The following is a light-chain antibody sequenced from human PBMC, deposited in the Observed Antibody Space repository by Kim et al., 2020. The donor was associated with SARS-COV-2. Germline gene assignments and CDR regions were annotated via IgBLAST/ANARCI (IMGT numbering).Light chain of an antibody. CDR2: DVS. J-gene: IGLJ2*01. CDR3: CSYAGSYTHVV. Sequence: QSVTISCTETSSDVGGYNYVSWYQQHPGKAPKLMIYDVSKRPSGVPDRFSGSKSGNTASLTISGLQAEDEADYYCCSYAGSYTHVVFGGGTKVTVL. CDR1: SSDVGGYNY. V-gene: IGLV2-11*01.